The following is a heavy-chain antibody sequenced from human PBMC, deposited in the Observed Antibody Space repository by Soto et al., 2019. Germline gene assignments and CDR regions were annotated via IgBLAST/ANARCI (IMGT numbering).Heavy chain of an antibody. Sequence: QLQLQESGPGLVKPSETLSLTCTVSGGSISSSSYYWGWIRQPPGKGLEWIGSIYYSGSTYYNPSLKSRVTISVDTSKNQFSLKLSSVTAADTAVYYCARLFIVGATGGRSDWGQGTLVTVSS. CDR3: ARLFIVGATGGRSD. CDR2: IYYSGST. CDR1: GGSISSSSYY. V-gene: IGHV4-39*01. J-gene: IGHJ4*02. D-gene: IGHD1-26*01.